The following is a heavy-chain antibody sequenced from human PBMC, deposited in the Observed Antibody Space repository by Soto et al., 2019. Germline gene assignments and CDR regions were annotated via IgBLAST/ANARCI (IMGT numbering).Heavy chain of an antibody. J-gene: IGHJ6*02. CDR3: ARDNRSSWYALGYYYGQDV. CDR2: IYSGGST. V-gene: IGHV3-66*01. CDR1: GFTVSSNY. Sequence: GGSLRLSCAASGFTVSSNYMSWVRQAPGKGLEWVSVIYSGGSTYYADSVKGRFTISRDNSKNTLYLQMNSLRAEDTAVYYCARDNRSSWYALGYYYGQDVWGQGTTVTVSS. D-gene: IGHD6-13*01.